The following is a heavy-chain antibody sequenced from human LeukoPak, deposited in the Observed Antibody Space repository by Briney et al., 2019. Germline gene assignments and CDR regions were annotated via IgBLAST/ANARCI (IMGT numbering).Heavy chain of an antibody. D-gene: IGHD2-2*01. Sequence: GGSLRLSCTAPGFTFGDYAMSWVRQAPGKGLEWVGFIRSKAYGGTTEYAASVKGRFTISRDDSKSIAYLQMNSLKTEDTAVYYCTRVPTLGYCSSTSCSFGYWGQGTLVTVSS. CDR2: IRSKAYGGTT. V-gene: IGHV3-49*04. CDR1: GFTFGDYA. CDR3: TRVPTLGYCSSTSCSFGY. J-gene: IGHJ4*02.